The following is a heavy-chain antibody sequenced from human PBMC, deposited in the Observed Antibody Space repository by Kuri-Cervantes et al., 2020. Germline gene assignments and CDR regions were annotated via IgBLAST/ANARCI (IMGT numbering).Heavy chain of an antibody. CDR3: ARVRYSSGWRPFDY. V-gene: IGHV1-8*01. CDR1: GYTFTSYD. Sequence: ASVKVSCKASGYTFTSYDINWVRQATGQGLEWMGWMNPNSGNTGYAQKFQGRVTITRDTSASTAYMELSSLRSEDTAVYYCARVRYSSGWRPFDYWGQGTLVTVSS. D-gene: IGHD6-19*01. J-gene: IGHJ4*02. CDR2: MNPNSGNT.